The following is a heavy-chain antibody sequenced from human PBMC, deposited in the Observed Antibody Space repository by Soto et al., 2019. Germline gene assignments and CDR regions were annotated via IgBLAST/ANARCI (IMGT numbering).Heavy chain of an antibody. Sequence: SVKVSCKASGGTFSSYAISWVRQAPGQGLEWMGGIIPIFGTANYAQKFQGRVTITADESTSTAYMELSSLRSEDTAVYYCARVGIAVAGVIYAFDIWGQGTMVTVSS. V-gene: IGHV1-69*13. CDR2: IIPIFGTA. CDR3: ARVGIAVAGVIYAFDI. D-gene: IGHD6-19*01. J-gene: IGHJ3*02. CDR1: GGTFSSYA.